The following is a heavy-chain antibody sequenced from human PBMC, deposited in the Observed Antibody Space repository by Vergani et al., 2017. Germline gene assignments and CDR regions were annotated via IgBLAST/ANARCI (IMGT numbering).Heavy chain of an antibody. CDR1: GFTFSSYG. Sequence: VQLLESGGGLVQPGGSLRLSCAASGFTFSSYGMHWVRQAPGKGLEWVAVISYDGSNKYYADSVKGRFTISRDNSKNTLYLQMNSLRAEDTAVYYCAKGSSGDCTNGVCYIWGNDAFDIWGQGTMVTVSS. J-gene: IGHJ3*02. D-gene: IGHD2-8*01. V-gene: IGHV3-30*18. CDR2: ISYDGSNK. CDR3: AKGSSGDCTNGVCYIWGNDAFDI.